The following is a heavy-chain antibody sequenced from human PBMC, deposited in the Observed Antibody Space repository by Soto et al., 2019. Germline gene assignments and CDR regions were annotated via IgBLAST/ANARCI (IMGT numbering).Heavy chain of an antibody. D-gene: IGHD3-9*01. J-gene: IGHJ4*02. CDR1: GGSISSGGYF. Sequence: QLQLQESGSGLVKPSQTLSLTCAVSGGSISSGGYFWSWIRQPPGKGLEWIGYIYHSGSTYYNPSLKSRVTISVDRSKNQFSLKLSSVTAADTAVYYCARGYDMTFDYWGQGTLVTVSS. CDR3: ARGYDMTFDY. CDR2: IYHSGST. V-gene: IGHV4-30-2*01.